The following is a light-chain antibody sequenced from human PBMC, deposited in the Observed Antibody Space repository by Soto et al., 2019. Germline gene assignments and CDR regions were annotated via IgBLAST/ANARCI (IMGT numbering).Light chain of an antibody. CDR1: SGSIASNY. CDR2: ENN. J-gene: IGLJ2*01. CDR3: QSFDSRNVV. V-gene: IGLV6-57*03. Sequence: NFILTQPHSVSESPGKTVKISCTRSSGSIASNYVQWYQQRPGSAPTIVIYENNQRPSGVPDRFSGSIDSSSNSASLTISGLKTEDEADYYCQSFDSRNVVFGGGTKLTVL.